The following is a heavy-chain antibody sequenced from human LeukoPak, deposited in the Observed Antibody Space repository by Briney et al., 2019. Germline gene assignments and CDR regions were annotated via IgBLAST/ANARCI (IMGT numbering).Heavy chain of an antibody. D-gene: IGHD2-21*02. CDR1: GFTFSSHG. Sequence: PGGSLRLSCAASGFTFSSHGMSWVRQAPGKGLEWVANIKQDGSEKYYVDSVKGRFTISRDNAKNSLYLQMNSLRAEDTAVYYCARDAGAYCGGDCYSGFDYWGQGTLVTVSS. V-gene: IGHV3-7*01. J-gene: IGHJ4*02. CDR3: ARDAGAYCGGDCYSGFDY. CDR2: IKQDGSEK.